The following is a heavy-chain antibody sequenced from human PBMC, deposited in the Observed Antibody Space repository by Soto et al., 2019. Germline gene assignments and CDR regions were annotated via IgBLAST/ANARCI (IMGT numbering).Heavy chain of an antibody. D-gene: IGHD5-18*01. CDR1: GYTFTSYG. CDR2: ISAYNGNT. CDR3: ARGNRRYSYGPPGNYYYMDV. Sequence: QVQLVQSGAEVKKPGASVKVSCKASGYTFTSYGISWVRQAPGQGLEWMGWISAYNGNTNYAQKLQGRVTMTTDTSTSTAYMELSSLRSDDTAVYYCARGNRRYSYGPPGNYYYMDVWGKGTTVTVSS. V-gene: IGHV1-18*01. J-gene: IGHJ6*03.